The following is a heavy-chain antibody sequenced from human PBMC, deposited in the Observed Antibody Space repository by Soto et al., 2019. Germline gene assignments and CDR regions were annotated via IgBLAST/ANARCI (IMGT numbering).Heavy chain of an antibody. V-gene: IGHV4-30-4*01. Sequence: PSETLSLTCAVSGDSMNTDYYWSFIRPPPGRGLGWIGHIYYTGGTFYSPSLKSRLALSVDTSKNQFSLRLSSVTAADTAVYYCARDTASKDYDSHSYYPHFDSWGQGALVTVSS. J-gene: IGHJ5*01. CDR3: ARDTASKDYDSHSYYPHFDS. D-gene: IGHD3-22*01. CDR2: IYYTGGT. CDR1: GDSMNTDYY.